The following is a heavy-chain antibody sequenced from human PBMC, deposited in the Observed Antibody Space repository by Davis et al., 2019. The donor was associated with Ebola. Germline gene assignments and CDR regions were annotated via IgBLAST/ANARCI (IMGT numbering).Heavy chain of an antibody. J-gene: IGHJ5*02. CDR1: GGSISSYY. V-gene: IGHV4-59*12. D-gene: IGHD3-22*01. CDR2: IYYSGST. CDR3: ARVYYDSSGYYFGWFDP. Sequence: MPSETLSLTCTVSGGSISSYYWSWIRQPPGKGLEWIGYIYYSGSTNYNPSLKSRVTISVDTSKNQFSLKLSSVTAADTAVYYCARVYYDSSGYYFGWFDPWGQGTLVTVSS.